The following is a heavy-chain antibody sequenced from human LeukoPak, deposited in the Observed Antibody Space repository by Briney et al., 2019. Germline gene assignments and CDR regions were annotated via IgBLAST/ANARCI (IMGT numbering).Heavy chain of an antibody. V-gene: IGHV4-4*07. CDR2: IYTSGST. CDR3: AREPTPGIAARRFDP. J-gene: IGHJ5*02. D-gene: IGHD6-13*01. CDR1: GGSISSYY. Sequence: PSETLSLTCTVSGGSISSYYWSWIRQPAGKGLEWIGRIYTSGSTNYNPSLKSRVTMSGDTSKSQFSLKLSSVTAADTAVYYCAREPTPGIAARRFDPWGQGTLVTVSS.